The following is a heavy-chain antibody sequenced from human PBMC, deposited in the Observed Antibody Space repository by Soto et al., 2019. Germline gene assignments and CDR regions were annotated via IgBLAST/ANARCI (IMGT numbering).Heavy chain of an antibody. CDR3: ARGVSYYDSSGYYYSDYYGMDV. V-gene: IGHV4-34*01. Sequence: SETLSLTCAVYGGSFSGYYWSWIRQPPGKGLEWIGEINHSGSTNYNPSLKSRVTISVGTSKNQFSLKLSSVTAADTAVYYCARGVSYYDSSGYYYSDYYGMDVWGQGTTVTVPS. CDR1: GGSFSGYY. CDR2: INHSGST. D-gene: IGHD3-22*01. J-gene: IGHJ6*02.